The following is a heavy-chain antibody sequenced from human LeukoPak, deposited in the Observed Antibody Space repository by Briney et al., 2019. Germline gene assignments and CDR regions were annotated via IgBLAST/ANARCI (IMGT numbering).Heavy chain of an antibody. J-gene: IGHJ4*02. V-gene: IGHV3-30*18. CDR1: GFTCSSYG. CDR3: AKDRDRDFDY. Sequence: GGSLRLSCAASGFTCSSYGMHWVRQAPGKGLEWVAVISYDGSNKYYADSVKGRFTISRDNSKNTLYLQMNSLRAEDTAVYYCAKDRDRDFDYWGQGTLVTVSS. CDR2: ISYDGSNK.